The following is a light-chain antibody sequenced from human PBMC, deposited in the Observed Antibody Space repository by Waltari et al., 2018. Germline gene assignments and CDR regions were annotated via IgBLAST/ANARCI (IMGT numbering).Light chain of an antibody. CDR2: GAS. CDR3: QHYVRLPAT. Sequence: EIVLTQSPGTLSLSPGERATLACRASQSVGRSFAWSQQKPGRAPRLLIFGASSRSSGIPERFSGSGSGRDFSLTISRLEPEDFAVYYCQHYVRLPATFGQGTKVEIK. V-gene: IGKV3-20*01. J-gene: IGKJ1*01. CDR1: QSVGRS.